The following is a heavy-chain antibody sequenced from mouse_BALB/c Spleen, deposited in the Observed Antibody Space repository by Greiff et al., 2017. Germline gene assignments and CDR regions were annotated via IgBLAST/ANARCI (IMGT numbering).Heavy chain of an antibody. J-gene: IGHJ1*01. D-gene: IGHD2-1*01. CDR3: TRDQGGNYDWYFDV. CDR2: ISSGGSYT. Sequence: DVKLVESGGGLVKPGGSLKLSCAASGFTFSSYTMSWVRQTPEKRLEWVATISSGGSYTYYPDSVKGRFTISRDNAKNTLYLQMSSLKSEDTAMYYCTRDQGGNYDWYFDVWGAGTTVTVSS. CDR1: GFTFSSYT. V-gene: IGHV5-6-4*01.